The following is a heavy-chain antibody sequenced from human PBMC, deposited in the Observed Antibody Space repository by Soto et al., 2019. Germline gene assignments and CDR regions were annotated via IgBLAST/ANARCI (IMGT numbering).Heavy chain of an antibody. D-gene: IGHD3-3*01. CDR2: ISGSGGST. J-gene: IGHJ4*02. V-gene: IGHV3-23*01. CDR1: GFTFSSYA. Sequence: PGGSLRLSCAASGFTFSSYAMSWVRQAPGKGLEWVSAISGSGGSTYYADSVKGRFTISRDNSKNTLYLQMNSLRAEDTAVYYCAKVSLTEREYYVWSGYLLYYFDNWGQGTLVPVSS. CDR3: AKVSLTEREYYVWSGYLLYYFDN.